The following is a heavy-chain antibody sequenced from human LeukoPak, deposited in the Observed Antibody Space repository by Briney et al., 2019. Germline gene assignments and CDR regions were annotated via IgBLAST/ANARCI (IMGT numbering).Heavy chain of an antibody. J-gene: IGHJ6*04. V-gene: IGHV3-74*01. Sequence: GGALRLSCAASGFTFSSSWMHWVRQAPGKGLVWVSRITRDGSSTTYADSVKGRFTTSRDNAKNTLYLQMDSLRDDDTAVYYCARDPGYESWSPFWGGMDVWGNGTTVIVSS. CDR2: ITRDGSST. D-gene: IGHD3-16*01. CDR1: GFTFSSSW. CDR3: ARDPGYESWSPFWGGMDV.